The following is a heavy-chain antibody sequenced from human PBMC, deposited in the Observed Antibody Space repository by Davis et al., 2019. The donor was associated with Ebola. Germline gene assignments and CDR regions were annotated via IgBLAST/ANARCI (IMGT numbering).Heavy chain of an antibody. V-gene: IGHV3-23*01. D-gene: IGHD6-13*01. CDR3: AKDRIAAAAYDAFDI. CDR1: GFTFSSYA. CDR2: ISGSGGST. Sequence: GESLKISCAASGFTFSSYAMSWVRQAPGKGLEWVSAISGSGGSTYYADSVKGRFTISRDNSKNTLYLQMNSLRAEDTAVYYCAKDRIAAAAYDAFDIWGQGTMVTVSS. J-gene: IGHJ3*02.